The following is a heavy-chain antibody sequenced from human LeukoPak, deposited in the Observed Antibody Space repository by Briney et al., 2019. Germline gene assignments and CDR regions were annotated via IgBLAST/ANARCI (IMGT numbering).Heavy chain of an antibody. D-gene: IGHD2-8*01. V-gene: IGHV4-4*02. J-gene: IGHJ4*02. CDR3: SRENGAFCPFGY. CDR1: GCTFSSYA. Sequence: GSLRLSCAASGCTFSSYAMHWVRQPPGQGLEWIGEISLTGETNYNPSLNGRVTMSLDESRNQLSLDLTSVTAADTAIYYCSRENGAFCPFGYWGQRTLVIVPP. CDR2: ISLTGET.